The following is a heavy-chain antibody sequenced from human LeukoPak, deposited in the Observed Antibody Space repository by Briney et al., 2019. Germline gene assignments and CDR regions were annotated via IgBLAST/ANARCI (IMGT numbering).Heavy chain of an antibody. CDR1: GFTFSSYA. V-gene: IGHV3-53*01. D-gene: IGHD1-26*01. CDR3: ASPDPLGGSYRVDDYYYYYGMDV. J-gene: IGHJ6*02. Sequence: GGSLRLSCAASGFTFSSYAMSWVRQAPGKGLEWVSVIYSGGSTYYADSVKGRFTISRDNSKNTLYLQMNSLRAEDTAVYYCASPDPLGGSYRVDDYYYYYGMDVWGQGTTVTVSS. CDR2: IYSGGST.